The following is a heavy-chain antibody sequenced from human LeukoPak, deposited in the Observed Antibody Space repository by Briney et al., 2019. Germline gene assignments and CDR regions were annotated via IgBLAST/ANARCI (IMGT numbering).Heavy chain of an antibody. Sequence: SETLSLTCAVSGGSISSTNWWSWVRQSPGKGLEYIGEIYHSGTTNYTPSLKSRVTISLDKSENHFSLKLTPVTAADTAVYYCARVVVVSATLKDWFDPWGQGILVTVSS. CDR1: GGSISSTNW. V-gene: IGHV4-4*02. CDR3: ARVVVVSATLKDWFDP. D-gene: IGHD2-15*01. J-gene: IGHJ5*02. CDR2: IYHSGTT.